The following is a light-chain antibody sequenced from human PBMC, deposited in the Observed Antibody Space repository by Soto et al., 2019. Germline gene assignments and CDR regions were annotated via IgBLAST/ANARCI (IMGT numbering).Light chain of an antibody. Sequence: QSVLTQPASVSGSLGQSITISCTGTSYDVGNYNSVSWYQQHPGKAPRLLIHEGFKRPAGVSDRFSGSKSAYTAALTISGIQAVDDADYYCCSFVRDRDIYVFGSGTKLTVL. CDR2: EGF. J-gene: IGLJ1*01. CDR3: CSFVRDRDIYV. V-gene: IGLV2-23*01. CDR1: SYDVGNYNS.